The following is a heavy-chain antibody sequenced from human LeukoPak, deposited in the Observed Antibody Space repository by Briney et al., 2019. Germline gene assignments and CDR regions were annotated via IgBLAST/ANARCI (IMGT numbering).Heavy chain of an antibody. CDR3: GRPTTPHPPWWFDP. CDR1: GGSFSGYY. D-gene: IGHD4-11*01. CDR2: INHSGST. V-gene: IGHV4-34*01. Sequence: SETLSLTCAVYGGSFSGYYWSWIRQPPGKGLEWIGEINHSGSTNYNPSLKSRVTISVDTSKNQFSLKLSSVTAADTAVYYCGRPTTPHPPWWFDPWGQGTLVTVSS. J-gene: IGHJ5*02.